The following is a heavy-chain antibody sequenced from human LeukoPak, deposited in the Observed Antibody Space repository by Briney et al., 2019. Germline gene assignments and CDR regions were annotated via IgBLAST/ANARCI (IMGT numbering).Heavy chain of an antibody. CDR2: TYYRSKWYN. CDR1: GDTVSSNSAA. V-gene: IGHV6-1*01. Sequence: SQTLSLTCAISGDTVSSNSAAWNRIRQSPLRGLEWLGRTYYRSKWYNDYAVSVKSRITINPDTSKNQVSLQLNSVTPEDTAVYYCARSGSWYVGPWGQGTLVTVSS. CDR3: ARSGSWYVGP. J-gene: IGHJ5*02. D-gene: IGHD6-13*01.